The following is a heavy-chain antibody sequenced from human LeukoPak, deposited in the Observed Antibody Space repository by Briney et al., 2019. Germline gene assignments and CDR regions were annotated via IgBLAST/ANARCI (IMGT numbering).Heavy chain of an antibody. Sequence: GASVKVSCKASGYTFTSYGISWVRQAPGQGLEWMGWISAYNGNTNYAQKLQSRVTMTTDTSTSTAYMELRSLRSDDTAVYYCARGQDYYDSSGYYYWGQGTLVTVSS. J-gene: IGHJ4*02. D-gene: IGHD3-22*01. CDR2: ISAYNGNT. CDR1: GYTFTSYG. V-gene: IGHV1-18*01. CDR3: ARGQDYYDSSGYYY.